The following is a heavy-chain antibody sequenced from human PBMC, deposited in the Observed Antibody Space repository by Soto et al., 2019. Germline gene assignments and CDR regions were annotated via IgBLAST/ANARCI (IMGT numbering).Heavy chain of an antibody. V-gene: IGHV3-72*01. CDR2: IKNKANRYTT. Sequence: EVQLVESGGGLVQPGGSLRLSCAASGFTFSDHYMDWVRQAPGKGLEWVGRIKNKANRYTTEYAASVKGRVTTSRDDSKNSLYLQMNSLKTEDTAVDCCVRALGDWGQGTLVTVSS. CDR3: VRALGD. D-gene: IGHD3-16*01. CDR1: GFTFSDHY. J-gene: IGHJ4*02.